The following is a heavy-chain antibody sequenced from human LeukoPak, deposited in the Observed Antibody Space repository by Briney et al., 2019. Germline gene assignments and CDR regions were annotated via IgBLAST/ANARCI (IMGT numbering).Heavy chain of an antibody. V-gene: IGHV4-38-2*02. D-gene: IGHD3-22*01. J-gene: IGHJ4*02. Sequence: SETLSLTCTVSGYSISSDYYWGWIRQPPGKGLEWIGSIHHSGSTYYNPSLKSRVTISVDTSKNQFSLKLSSVTAADTAVYYCARHRLYDSSGYHYYFDYWGQGTLVTVSS. CDR2: IHHSGST. CDR3: ARHRLYDSSGYHYYFDY. CDR1: GYSISSDYY.